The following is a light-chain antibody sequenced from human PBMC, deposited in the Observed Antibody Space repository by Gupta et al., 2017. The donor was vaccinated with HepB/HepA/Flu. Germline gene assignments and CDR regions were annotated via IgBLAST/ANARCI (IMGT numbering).Light chain of an antibody. J-gene: IGKJ1*01. CDR3: MQALHSLCT. V-gene: IGKV2-28*01. CDR2: LAS. Sequence: NQSPLSLPVSSGVPASMSCRSNQRRRHSNGDTDLEGYLQKPGQSPHLLIFLASSRASGVPDRSSGFGSATEVSLNISRVEAEDVGIEYCMQALHSLCTFGHGTKVDIK. CDR1: QRRRHSNGDTD.